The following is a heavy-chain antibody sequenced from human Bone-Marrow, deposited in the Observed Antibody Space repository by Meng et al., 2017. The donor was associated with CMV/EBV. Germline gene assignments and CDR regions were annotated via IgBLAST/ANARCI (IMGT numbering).Heavy chain of an antibody. CDR2: ISSSSSYI. CDR3: ARDRLLNIGYSYYYYYYGMDV. J-gene: IGHJ6*02. CDR1: GFTFSSYS. Sequence: GESLKISCVASGFTFSSYSMNWVRQAPGKGLEWVSSISSSSSYIYYADSVKGRFTISRDNAKNSLYLQMNSLRAEDTAVYYCARDRLLNIGYSYYYYYYGMDVWGQGTTVTVSS. V-gene: IGHV3-21*01. D-gene: IGHD2-15*01.